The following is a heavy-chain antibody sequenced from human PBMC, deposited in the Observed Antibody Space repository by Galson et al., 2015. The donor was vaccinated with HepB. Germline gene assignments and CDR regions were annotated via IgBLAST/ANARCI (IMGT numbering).Heavy chain of an antibody. Sequence: SLRLSCAASGFTFSGSAIHWVRQASGKGPEWVGRIRSNASNYATTHVASPKGRFIISRDDSKNTAYLHMFSLRIEDTAVYYCARLGDFSCYSSSWGQGTLVTVSS. CDR2: IRSNASNYAT. CDR3: ARLGDFSCYSSS. J-gene: IGHJ4*02. V-gene: IGHV3-73*01. D-gene: IGHD6-19*01. CDR1: GFTFSGSA.